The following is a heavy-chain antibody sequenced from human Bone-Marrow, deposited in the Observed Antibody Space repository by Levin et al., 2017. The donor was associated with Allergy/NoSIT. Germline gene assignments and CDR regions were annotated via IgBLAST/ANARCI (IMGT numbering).Heavy chain of an antibody. CDR1: AGSFSGYY. Sequence: PSETLSLTCGFYAGSFSGYYWTWIRQAPGKGLEWIGEIDQSGGTNYNPSLKSRVSMSLDSSKNQFSLKLSSVTAADTAVYYCARGWGDIGGGPSGRGRRNWFDPWGQGSLVTVSS. CDR2: IDQSGGT. V-gene: IGHV4-34*01. J-gene: IGHJ5*02. CDR3: ARGWGDIGGGPSGRGRRNWFDP. D-gene: IGHD2-2*01.